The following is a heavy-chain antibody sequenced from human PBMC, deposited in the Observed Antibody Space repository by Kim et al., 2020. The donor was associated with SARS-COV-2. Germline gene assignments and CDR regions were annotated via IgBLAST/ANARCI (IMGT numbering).Heavy chain of an antibody. CDR3: ARDREDGYFDY. V-gene: IGHV3-33*05. Sequence: GGSLRLSCAASGFTFSSYGMHWVRQAPGKGLEWVAVISYDGSNKYYADSVEGRFTISRDNSKNTLYLQMNSLRAEDTAVYYCARDREDGYFDYWGQGTLVTVSS. CDR2: ISYDGSNK. D-gene: IGHD3-10*01. J-gene: IGHJ4*02. CDR1: GFTFSSYG.